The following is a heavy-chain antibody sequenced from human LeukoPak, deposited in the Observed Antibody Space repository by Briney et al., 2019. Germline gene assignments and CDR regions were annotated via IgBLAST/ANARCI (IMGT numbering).Heavy chain of an antibody. Sequence: QPGGSLRLSCAASGFNFDAYTMHWARQGPGKGLEWVSLVSWNGGSIYYEDSVEGRFTVSRDNSKNTLYLQMNSLRPEDTAFYYCAKGSKAMMVVGDALDIWGPGTMVTVSS. CDR3: AKGSKAMMVVGDALDI. V-gene: IGHV3-43*01. CDR2: VSWNGGSI. D-gene: IGHD3-22*01. J-gene: IGHJ3*02. CDR1: GFNFDAYT.